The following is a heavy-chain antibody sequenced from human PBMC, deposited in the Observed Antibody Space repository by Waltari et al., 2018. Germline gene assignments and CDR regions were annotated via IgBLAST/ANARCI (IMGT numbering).Heavy chain of an antibody. Sequence: QVQLQQWGAGLLKPSETLSLTCAVYGGSFSGYYWSWIRQPPGKGLEWIGEINHSGSTNYNPSLKSRVTISVDTSKNQFSLKLSSVTAADTAVYYCVRQIVVVVAVYYYYYGMDVWGQGTTVTVSS. V-gene: IGHV4-34*01. CDR1: GGSFSGYY. J-gene: IGHJ6*02. CDR2: INHSGST. D-gene: IGHD2-15*01. CDR3: VRQIVVVVAVYYYYYGMDV.